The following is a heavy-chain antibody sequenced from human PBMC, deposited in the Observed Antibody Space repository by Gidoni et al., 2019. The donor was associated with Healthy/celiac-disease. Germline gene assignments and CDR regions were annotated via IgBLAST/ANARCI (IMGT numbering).Heavy chain of an antibody. D-gene: IGHD3-3*01. CDR1: GGSISSYY. CDR3: ARGRGHDFWSKSPHGMDV. CDR2: IYYSGST. Sequence: QVQLQESGPGLVKPSETLSLTCTVSGGSISSYYWSWIRQPPGKGLEWIGYIYYSGSTNYNPSLKSRVTISVDTSKNQFSLKLSSVTAADTAVYYCARGRGHDFWSKSPHGMDVWGQGTTVTVSS. J-gene: IGHJ6*02. V-gene: IGHV4-59*01.